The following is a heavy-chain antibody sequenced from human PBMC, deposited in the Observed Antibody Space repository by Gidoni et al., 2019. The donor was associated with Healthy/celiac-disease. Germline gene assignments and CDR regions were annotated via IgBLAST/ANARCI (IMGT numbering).Heavy chain of an antibody. D-gene: IGHD6-19*01. CDR3: ARGRDPGIAVADPRVDAFDI. CDR2: IIPIFGTA. V-gene: IGHV1-69*01. J-gene: IGHJ3*02. CDR1: GVTFSSYA. Sequence: QVPLVQSGAEVKKPGSSVQVSCKASGVTFSSYAISWVRQAPGQGLEWMGGIIPIFGTANYAQKFQGRVTITADESTSTAYMELSSLRSEDTAVYYWARGRDPGIAVADPRVDAFDIWGQGTMVTVSS.